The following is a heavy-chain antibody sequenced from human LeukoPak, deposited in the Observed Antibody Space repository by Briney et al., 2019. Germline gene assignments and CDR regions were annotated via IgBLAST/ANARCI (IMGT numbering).Heavy chain of an antibody. CDR1: GGSISSGFYD. CDR3: ARPRSRYCSSTSCGVFDI. D-gene: IGHD2-2*01. CDR2: IYTSKSM. J-gene: IGHJ3*02. V-gene: IGHV4-61*09. Sequence: SQTLSLTCTVSGGSISSGFYDWYWIRQPAGKGLEWIGHIYTSKSMNYNPSLKSRVTISVDTSKNQFSLKLSSVTAADTAVYYCARPRSRYCSSTSCGVFDIWGQGTMVTVSS.